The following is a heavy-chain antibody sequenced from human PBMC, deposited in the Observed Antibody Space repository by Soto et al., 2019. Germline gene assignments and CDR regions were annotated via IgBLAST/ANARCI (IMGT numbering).Heavy chain of an antibody. CDR3: ARLRYCSSTSCEMGYFDY. D-gene: IGHD2-2*01. CDR2: IYYSGST. V-gene: IGHV4-59*01. J-gene: IGHJ4*02. Sequence: SETLSLTCTVSGCSISSYYWSWIRQPPGKGLEWIGYIYYSGSTNYNPSLKSRVTISVDTSKNQFSLKLSSVTAADTAVYYCARLRYCSSTSCEMGYFDYWGQGTLVTVSS. CDR1: GCSISSYY.